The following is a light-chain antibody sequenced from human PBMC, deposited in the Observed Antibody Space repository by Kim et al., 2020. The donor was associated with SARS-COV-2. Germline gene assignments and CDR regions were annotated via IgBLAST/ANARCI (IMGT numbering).Light chain of an antibody. CDR3: QQYAYWRA. V-gene: IGKV3-15*01. Sequence: SQYPGERASRPGRASQSISSSLAWYQQKPSQAPRVFIYGASVRATGIPARFSGSGSGIEFTLTISNVQSEDFAVYYCQQYAYWRAFGQGTRLEIK. CDR2: GAS. CDR1: QSISSS. J-gene: IGKJ5*01.